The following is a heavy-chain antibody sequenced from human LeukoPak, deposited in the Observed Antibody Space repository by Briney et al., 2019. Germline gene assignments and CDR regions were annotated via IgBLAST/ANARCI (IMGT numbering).Heavy chain of an antibody. J-gene: IGHJ4*02. Sequence: GGSLRLSCAAAGFTVSNNYMNWVRQAPGKGLESVSVIYSGGNTYYADSVKGRFTISRDNSKNTLHLQMNSLRVEDTAVYYCARDRDYGGKLGYWGQGTLVTVSS. V-gene: IGHV3-66*02. CDR1: GFTVSNNY. CDR2: IYSGGNT. D-gene: IGHD4-23*01. CDR3: ARDRDYGGKLGY.